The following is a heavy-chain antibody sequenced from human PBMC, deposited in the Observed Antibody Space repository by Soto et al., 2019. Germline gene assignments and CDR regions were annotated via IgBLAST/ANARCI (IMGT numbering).Heavy chain of an antibody. CDR2: ISSSSSTI. J-gene: IGHJ4*02. CDR3: ARDHHYYDSSGYQSDY. CDR1: GFTFSSYS. D-gene: IGHD3-22*01. Sequence: GGSLRLSCAASGFTFSSYSMNWVRQAPGKGLEWVSYISSSSSTIYYADSVKGRFTISRDNAKNSLYLQMNSLRDEDTAVYYCARDHHYYDSSGYQSDYWGQGTLVTVSS. V-gene: IGHV3-48*02.